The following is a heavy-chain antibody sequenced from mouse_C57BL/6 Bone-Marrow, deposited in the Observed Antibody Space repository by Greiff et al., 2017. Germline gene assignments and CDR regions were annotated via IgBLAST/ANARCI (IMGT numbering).Heavy chain of an antibody. Sequence: QVQLQQSGAELARPGASVKLSCKASGYTFTSYGISWVKQRTGQGLEWIGEIYPRSGNTYYNAKFKGKATLTADKSSSTAYMELRSLTSEGAAVYFCARPEGAALRTWFAYWGQGTLVTVSA. J-gene: IGHJ3*01. V-gene: IGHV1-81*01. CDR3: ARPEGAALRTWFAY. CDR2: IYPRSGNT. CDR1: GYTFTSYG.